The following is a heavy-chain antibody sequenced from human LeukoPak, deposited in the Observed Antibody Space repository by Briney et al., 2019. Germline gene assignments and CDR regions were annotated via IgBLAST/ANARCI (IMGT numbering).Heavy chain of an antibody. CDR2: IYYSGST. V-gene: IGHV4-39*01. D-gene: IGHD6-19*01. Sequence: PSETLSLTCTVSGGSISSSSYYWGWIRQPPGEGLERIGSIYYSGSTYYNLSLKSRVTISVDTSKNQFSLKLISVSAADTAVYYCARRRSSGWYGSAYYFDYWGQGTLVTVSS. CDR3: ARRRSSGWYGSAYYFDY. J-gene: IGHJ4*02. CDR1: GGSISSSSYY.